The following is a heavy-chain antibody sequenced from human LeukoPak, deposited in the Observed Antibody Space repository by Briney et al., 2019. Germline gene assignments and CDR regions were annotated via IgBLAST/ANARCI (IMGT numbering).Heavy chain of an antibody. CDR3: ARPSVTAADVHDGFDV. CDR2: IKQDGSEE. D-gene: IGHD6-25*01. Sequence: GSLRLSCAASGFTFSSYYMSWVRQAPGKGLEWVASIKQDGSEEYFVDSLKGRFTLSRDNAKNSLFLEIRSLRVEDTAVYYCARPSVTAADVHDGFDVWGQGTMVTVSS. V-gene: IGHV3-7*01. CDR1: GFTFSSYY. J-gene: IGHJ3*01.